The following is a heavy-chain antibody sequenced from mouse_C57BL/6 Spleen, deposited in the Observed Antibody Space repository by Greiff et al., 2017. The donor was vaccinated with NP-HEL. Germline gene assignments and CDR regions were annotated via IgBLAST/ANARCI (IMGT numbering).Heavy chain of an antibody. CDR1: GFNIKDDY. CDR2: LDPENGDT. J-gene: IGHJ2*01. CDR3: TTSPITTVVDPYYVDY. V-gene: IGHV14-4*01. D-gene: IGHD1-1*01. Sequence: VQLQQSGAELVRPGASVKLSCTASGFNIKDDYMHWVKQRPEQGLEWIGWLDPENGDTEYASKFQGQATITADTSSHTAYLQLSSLTSEDTAVYYCTTSPITTVVDPYYVDYWGQGTTLTVSS.